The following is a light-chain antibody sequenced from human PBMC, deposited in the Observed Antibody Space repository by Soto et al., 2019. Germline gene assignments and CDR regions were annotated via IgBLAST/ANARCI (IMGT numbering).Light chain of an antibody. V-gene: IGKV3-20*01. J-gene: IGKJ1*01. CDR1: QSVSSSY. CDR3: QQYSSSPRT. Sequence: EIVLTQSPGTLSLSPGERATLSCRASQSVSSSYLAWYQQKPGQAPRLHIYGASTRATGIPDRFTGSGSGTDVTLTISRLEPEDFGVYYCQQYSSSPRTFGQGTRVEIK. CDR2: GAS.